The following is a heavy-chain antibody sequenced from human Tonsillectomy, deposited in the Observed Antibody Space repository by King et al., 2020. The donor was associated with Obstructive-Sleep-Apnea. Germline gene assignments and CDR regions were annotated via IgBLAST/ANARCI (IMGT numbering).Heavy chain of an antibody. CDR3: ARVYCSGGACYTYLDL. V-gene: IGHV3-7*01. Sequence: VQLVESGGGLVQPGGSLRLSCAASGFSFVNYWMSWVRQAPGKGLEWVANINPGGTAKFYVDSVKGRFIISRDNAENSLSLQMNSLRDDDTAVYYCARVYCSGGACYTYLDLWGQGTLVTVSS. D-gene: IGHD2-8*02. J-gene: IGHJ4*02. CDR2: INPGGTAK. CDR1: GFSFVNYW.